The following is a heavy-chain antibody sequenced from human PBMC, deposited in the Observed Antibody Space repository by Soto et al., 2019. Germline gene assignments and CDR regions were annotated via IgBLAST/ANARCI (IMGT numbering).Heavy chain of an antibody. CDR3: AKDPGYSYGNGDY. CDR1: GFTFSSYA. D-gene: IGHD5-18*01. CDR2: ISGSGGST. Sequence: EVQLLESGGGLVQPGGSLRLSCAASGFTFSSYAMSWVRQAPGKGLEWVSAISGSGGSTYYADSVKGGFTISRDNSKNTLYLRMNSLRAEDKAVYYCAKDPGYSYGNGDYWGQETLVTVSS. V-gene: IGHV3-23*01. J-gene: IGHJ4*02.